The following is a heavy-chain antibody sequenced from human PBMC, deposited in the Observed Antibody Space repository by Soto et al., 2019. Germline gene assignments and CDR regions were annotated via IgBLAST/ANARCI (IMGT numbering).Heavy chain of an antibody. CDR3: ARAWSGYYTESSSYYYYYMDV. D-gene: IGHD3-3*01. CDR2: INPNSGGT. V-gene: IGHV1-2*04. J-gene: IGHJ6*03. CDR1: GYTFTGYY. Sequence: ASVKVSCKASGYTFTGYYMHWVRQAPGQGLEWMGWINPNSGGTNYAQKFQGWVTMTRDTSISTAYMELSRLRSDDTAVYYCARAWSGYYTESSSYYYYYMDVWGKGTTVTVSS.